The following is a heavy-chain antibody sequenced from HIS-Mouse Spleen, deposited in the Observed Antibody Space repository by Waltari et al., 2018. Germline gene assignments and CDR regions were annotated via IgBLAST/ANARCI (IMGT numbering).Heavy chain of an antibody. CDR3: ARDLEYSSSSEVWFDP. J-gene: IGHJ5*02. V-gene: IGHV3-74*01. CDR1: GFTFSSYW. Sequence: EVQLVESGGGLVQPGGSRRLSCAASGFTFSSYWMHWVRQAPGKGRVWVSRINTDGSSTGYADSVKGRFTISRDNAKNTRYLQMNSLRAEDTAVYYCARDLEYSSSSEVWFDPWGQGTLVTVSS. CDR2: INTDGSST. D-gene: IGHD6-6*01.